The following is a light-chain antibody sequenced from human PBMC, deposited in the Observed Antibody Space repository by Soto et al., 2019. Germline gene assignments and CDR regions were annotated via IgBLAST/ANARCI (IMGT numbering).Light chain of an antibody. CDR3: SSYTSISNYV. J-gene: IGLJ1*01. CDR2: DVS. V-gene: IGLV2-14*01. Sequence: QSLLTRPSAASVSPGQSITISCTGTRSDVGGFNFVSWYQQHPGKAPKVIIYDVSDRPSGVSNRFSGSKSGNTASLTISGLQAEDEDDYYCSSYTSISNYVFGTGTQAPS. CDR1: RSDVGGFNF.